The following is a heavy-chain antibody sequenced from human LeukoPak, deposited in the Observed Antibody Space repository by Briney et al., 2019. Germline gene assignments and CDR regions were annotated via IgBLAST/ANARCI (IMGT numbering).Heavy chain of an antibody. V-gene: IGHV3-23*01. CDR2: ISGSGGST. Sequence: PGGSLRLSCAASGFTFSSYGMSWVRQAPGKGLEWVSAISGSGGSTYYADSVKGRFTISRDNSQNTLYLQMNSLRAEDTAVYYCAKGKGIGFDCWGQGTLVIVSS. CDR1: GFTFSSYG. CDR3: AKGKGIGFDC. J-gene: IGHJ4*02. D-gene: IGHD2-21*01.